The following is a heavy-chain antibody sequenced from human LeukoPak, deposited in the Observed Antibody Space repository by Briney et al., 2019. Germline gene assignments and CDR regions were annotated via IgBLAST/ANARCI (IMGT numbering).Heavy chain of an antibody. CDR1: GGSFSGYY. Sequence: SETLSLTCAVYGGSFSGYYWSWIRQPPGKGLEWIGEINHSGSTNYNPSLKSRVTISVDTSKNQFSLKLSSVTAADTAVYYCAGALSPYFDYWGQGTLVTVSS. J-gene: IGHJ4*02. CDR3: AGALSPYFDY. D-gene: IGHD4/OR15-4a*01. V-gene: IGHV4-34*01. CDR2: INHSGST.